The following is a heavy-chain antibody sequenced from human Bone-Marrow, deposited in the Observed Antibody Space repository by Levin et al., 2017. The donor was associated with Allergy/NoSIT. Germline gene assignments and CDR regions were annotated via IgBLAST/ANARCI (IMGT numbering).Heavy chain of an antibody. J-gene: IGHJ5*02. CDR1: GFSFRSYG. CDR3: AKSPTLTGYYGWFDP. V-gene: IGHV3-30*18. D-gene: IGHD3-9*01. Sequence: SCAASGFSFRSYGMHWVRQAPGKGLEWVGLISYDGSFTFYGDSVKGRFTISRDNSNNTLFLQMDSLRAEDTAIYYCAKSPTLTGYYGWFDPWGQGTLVTVSS. CDR2: ISYDGSFT.